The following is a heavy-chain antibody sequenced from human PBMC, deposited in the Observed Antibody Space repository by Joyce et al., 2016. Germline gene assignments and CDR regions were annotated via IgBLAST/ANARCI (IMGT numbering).Heavy chain of an antibody. Sequence: EVQLVESGGGLVKPGGSLTLSCAVSGLTFRSYGMTGVRQAPGKGLEWLTCITSSGYTYYADSVRGRFTISRDNAKNSLFLQMNSLRTEDTAMYYCSRELPWEPYWGQGTPVTVSS. D-gene: IGHD1-26*01. CDR2: ITSSGYT. J-gene: IGHJ4*02. V-gene: IGHV3-21*01. CDR1: GLTFRSYG. CDR3: SRELPWEPY.